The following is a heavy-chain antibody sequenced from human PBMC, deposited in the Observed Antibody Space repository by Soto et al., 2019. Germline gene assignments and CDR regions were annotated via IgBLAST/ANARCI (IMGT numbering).Heavy chain of an antibody. J-gene: IGHJ4*02. CDR1: GFTFSNYA. CDR2: ISDDERQK. V-gene: IGHV3-30*04. D-gene: IGHD3-16*01. CDR3: ARELGAIFDVDC. Sequence: QVQLVESGGGVVQPGTSLRLSCAASGFTFSNYAMHWVRQAPGKGLEWVAVISDDERQKYYADSVKGRFTISRDNSKNLLYLQMNSLRVEDTALYYCARELGAIFDVDCWGQGTLVTVSS.